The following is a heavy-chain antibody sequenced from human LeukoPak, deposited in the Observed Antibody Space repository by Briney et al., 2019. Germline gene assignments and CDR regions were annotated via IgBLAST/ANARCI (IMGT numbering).Heavy chain of an antibody. CDR3: ARHLSASPVPDY. D-gene: IGHD2/OR15-2a*01. CDR1: GFTFSDYY. CDR2: ISSSGSTI. Sequence: PGGSLRLSCAASGFTFSDYYMGWIRQAPGKGLEWVSYISSSGSTIYYADSVKGRFTISRDNAKNSLYLQMNSLRAEDTAVYYCARHLSASPVPDYWGQGTLVTVSS. V-gene: IGHV3-11*01. J-gene: IGHJ4*02.